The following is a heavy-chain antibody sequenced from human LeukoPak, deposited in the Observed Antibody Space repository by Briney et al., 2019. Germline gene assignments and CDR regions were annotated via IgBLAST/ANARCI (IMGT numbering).Heavy chain of an antibody. CDR2: IYYSGST. D-gene: IGHD3-3*01. CDR3: ARHPIFGRGMDV. V-gene: IGHV4-39*01. Sequence: SETLSLTCTVSGGSISSGGYYWGWIRQPPGKGLEWIGTIYYSGSTYYNPSLKSRVTISVDTSKNQFSLKLSSVTAAGTAVYYCARHPIFGRGMDVWGQGTTVTVSS. CDR1: GGSISSGGYY. J-gene: IGHJ6*02.